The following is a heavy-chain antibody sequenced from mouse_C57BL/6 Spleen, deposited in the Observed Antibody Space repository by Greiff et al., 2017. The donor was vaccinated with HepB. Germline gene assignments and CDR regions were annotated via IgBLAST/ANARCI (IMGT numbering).Heavy chain of an antibody. J-gene: IGHJ4*01. V-gene: IGHV1-55*01. CDR2: IYPGSGST. CDR1: GYTFTSYW. Sequence: QVQLQQPGAELVKPVASVKMSCKASGYTFTSYWITWVKQRPGQGLEWIGDIYPGSGSTNYNEKFKSKATLTVDTSSSTAYMQLSSLTSEDSAVYYCARGSSGYGYYAMDYWGQGTSVTVSS. D-gene: IGHD3-2*02. CDR3: ARGSSGYGYYAMDY.